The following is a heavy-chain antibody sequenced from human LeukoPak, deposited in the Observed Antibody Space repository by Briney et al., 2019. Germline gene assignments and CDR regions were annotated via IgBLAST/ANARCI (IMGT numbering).Heavy chain of an antibody. V-gene: IGHV3-23*01. Sequence: PGGSLRLSCAASGFTFSSYAMSWVRQAPGKGLEWVSAISGSGGSTYYADSVKGRFTISRDNSKNTLYLQMNSLRAEDTAVYYCAKDRGGIVVVPAAIPSDWGQGTLVTVSS. CDR3: AKDRGGIVVVPAAIPSD. CDR1: GFTFSSYA. CDR2: ISGSGGST. D-gene: IGHD2-2*01. J-gene: IGHJ1*01.